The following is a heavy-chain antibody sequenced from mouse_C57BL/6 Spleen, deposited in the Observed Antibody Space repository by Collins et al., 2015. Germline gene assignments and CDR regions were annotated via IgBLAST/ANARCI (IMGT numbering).Heavy chain of an antibody. CDR3: ARYDYDGDYAMDY. V-gene: IGHV1-72*01. J-gene: IGHJ4*01. D-gene: IGHD2-4*01. Sequence: NEKFKRKATLTVDKPSSTAYMQLSSLTSEDSAVYYCARYDYDGDYAMDYVGQGTSVTVSS.